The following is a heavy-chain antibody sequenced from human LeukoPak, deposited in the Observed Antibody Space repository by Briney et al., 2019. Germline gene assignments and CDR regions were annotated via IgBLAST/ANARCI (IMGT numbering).Heavy chain of an antibody. J-gene: IGHJ6*03. V-gene: IGHV3-30*02. CDR2: IRYDGTNK. CDR1: GFTFSSYG. Sequence: PGGSLRLSCAASGFTFSSYGMHWVRQAPGKGLEWVAFIRYDGTNKYYADSVKGRFTISRDNSKNTLFLQMNSLRADDTAVYYCAKDFPGNYYYFMDVWGTGTTVTISS. CDR3: AKDFPGNYYYFMDV.